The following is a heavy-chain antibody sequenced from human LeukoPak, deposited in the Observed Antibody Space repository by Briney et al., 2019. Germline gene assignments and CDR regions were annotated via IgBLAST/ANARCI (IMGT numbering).Heavy chain of an antibody. Sequence: PGGSLRLSCAASGFTFSSYAMHWVRQAPGKGLEWVAVISYDGSNKYYADSVKGRFTISRDNSKNTLYLQMNSLRAEDTAVYYCARDRRSITMVRGVITSYYFDYWGQGTLVTVSS. J-gene: IGHJ4*02. D-gene: IGHD3-10*01. CDR3: ARDRRSITMVRGVITSYYFDY. V-gene: IGHV3-30-3*01. CDR2: ISYDGSNK. CDR1: GFTFSSYA.